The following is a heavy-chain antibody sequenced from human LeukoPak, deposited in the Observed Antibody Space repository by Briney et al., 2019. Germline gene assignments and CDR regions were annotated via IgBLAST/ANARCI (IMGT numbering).Heavy chain of an antibody. D-gene: IGHD4-17*01. CDR1: GFTFSSYA. CDR2: ISYGGSNK. Sequence: PGGSLRLSCAASGFTFSSYAMHWVRQAPGKGLEWVAVISYGGSNKYYADSVKGRFTISRDNSKNTLYLQMNSLRAEDTAVYYCARADYGDYIYYYYYGMDVWGQGTTVTVSS. J-gene: IGHJ6*02. V-gene: IGHV3-30-3*01. CDR3: ARADYGDYIYYYYYGMDV.